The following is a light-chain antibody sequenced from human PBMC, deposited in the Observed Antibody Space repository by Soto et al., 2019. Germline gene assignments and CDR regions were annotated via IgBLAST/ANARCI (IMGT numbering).Light chain of an antibody. CDR3: QQYVSLFT. J-gene: IGKJ3*01. CDR1: QSVSSSY. V-gene: IGKV3-20*01. Sequence: EIVLTQSPGTLSLSPGERATLSCRASQSVSSSYLAWYQQKPGQAPRLLIYGASSRATGIPDRFSGSGSGTAVTLTISRLEAEDVAVYYCQQYVSLFTFGPGTKVDS. CDR2: GAS.